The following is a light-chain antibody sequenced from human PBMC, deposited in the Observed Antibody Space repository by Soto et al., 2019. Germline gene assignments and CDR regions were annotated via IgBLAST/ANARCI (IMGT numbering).Light chain of an antibody. J-gene: IGKJ1*01. CDR3: QQRTDRPPWT. V-gene: IGKV3-11*01. Sequence: EVVMTQSPASVSGSPLEMVTLSFMGSQNIRSSLAWYQQRPGQAPRLLIFDASQRATGIPARFRGSGSGTDFTLSISSLEPEDFAVYYCQQRTDRPPWTFGQGTKVDIK. CDR2: DAS. CDR1: QNIRSS.